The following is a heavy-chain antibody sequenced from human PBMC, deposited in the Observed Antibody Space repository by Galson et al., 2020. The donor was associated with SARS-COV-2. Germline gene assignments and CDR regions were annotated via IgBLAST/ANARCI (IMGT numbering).Heavy chain of an antibody. CDR2: INPYTGDT. V-gene: IGHV1-2*02. J-gene: IGHJ4*02. Sequence: ASVKVSCKTSGYTFTAYFLHWVGQAPGQGPEWVGWINPYTGDTNLARKFQGRVTLTRDTSSKTAYLELSRLRSDDTAVYFCTRDKNSSGSYWQFFDYWGQGSLITVSS. CDR3: TRDKNSSGSYWQFFDY. D-gene: IGHD3-22*01. CDR1: GYTFTAYF.